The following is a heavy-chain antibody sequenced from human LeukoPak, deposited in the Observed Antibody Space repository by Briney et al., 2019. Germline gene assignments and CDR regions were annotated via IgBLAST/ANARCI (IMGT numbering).Heavy chain of an antibody. CDR2: ITSDGSTT. Sequence: GGSLRLSCAASGFTFSSYWMHWVRQAPGKGLVWVSRITSDGSTTTYADSVKGRFTISRDNAKNTLYLQMNNLRAEDMAVYYCARESEYSPFDYWGQGTLVTVSS. D-gene: IGHD6-6*01. V-gene: IGHV3-74*01. J-gene: IGHJ4*02. CDR1: GFTFSSYW. CDR3: ARESEYSPFDY.